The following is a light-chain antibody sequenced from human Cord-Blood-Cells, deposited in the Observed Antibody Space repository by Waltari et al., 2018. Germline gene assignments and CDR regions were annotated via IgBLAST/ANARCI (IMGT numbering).Light chain of an antibody. V-gene: IGLV1-44*01. CDR2: SNN. CDR3: AAWDDSLNGWV. Sequence: QSAPTQPPSASGTPGQRVPISCSGSSPNIGSNPVNWYQQLPGTAPKLLIYSNNQRPSGVPDRFSGSKSGTSASLAISGLQSEDEADYYCAAWDDSLNGWVFGGGTKLTVL. J-gene: IGLJ3*02. CDR1: SPNIGSNP.